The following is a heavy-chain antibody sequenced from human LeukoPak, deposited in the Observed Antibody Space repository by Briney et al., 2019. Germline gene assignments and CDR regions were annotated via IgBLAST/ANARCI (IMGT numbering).Heavy chain of an antibody. Sequence: SETLSLTCTVSGDSISSTSYYWGWIRQPPGKGLEWIGSIYYSGSTNYNPSLKSRVTISVDTSKNQFSLKLSSVTAADTAVYYCARGLQRWGAFDIWGQGTMVTVSS. CDR2: IYYSGST. CDR1: GDSISSTSYY. J-gene: IGHJ3*02. CDR3: ARGLQRWGAFDI. D-gene: IGHD4-23*01. V-gene: IGHV4-39*07.